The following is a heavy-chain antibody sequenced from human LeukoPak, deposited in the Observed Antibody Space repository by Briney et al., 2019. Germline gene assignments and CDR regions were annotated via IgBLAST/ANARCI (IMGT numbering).Heavy chain of an antibody. V-gene: IGHV4-39*07. CDR2: IYYSGST. D-gene: IGHD3-22*01. J-gene: IGHJ3*02. CDR3: ASPYYYDSSGYYRRIDAFDI. Sequence: SETPSLTCTVSGGSISSSSYYWGWIRQPPGKGLEWIGSIYYSGSTYYNPSLKSRVTISVDTSKNQFSLKLSSVTAADTAVYYCASPYYYDSSGYYRRIDAFDIWGQGTMVTVSS. CDR1: GGSISSSSYY.